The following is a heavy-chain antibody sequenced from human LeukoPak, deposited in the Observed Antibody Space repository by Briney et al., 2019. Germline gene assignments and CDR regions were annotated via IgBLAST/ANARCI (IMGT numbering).Heavy chain of an antibody. D-gene: IGHD3-10*01. CDR2: ISYDGSNK. CDR1: GFTFSSYA. J-gene: IGHJ4*02. V-gene: IGHV3-30*04. CDR3: ARLWFGELLPTDY. Sequence: GGSLRLSCAASGFTFSSYAMHWVRQAPGKGLEWVAVISYDGSNKYYADSVKGRFTISRDNSKNTLYLQMNSLRAEDTAVYYCARLWFGELLPTDYWGQGTLVTVSS.